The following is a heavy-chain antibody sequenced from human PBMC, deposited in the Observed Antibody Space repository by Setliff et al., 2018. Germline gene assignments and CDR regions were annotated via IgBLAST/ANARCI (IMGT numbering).Heavy chain of an antibody. J-gene: IGHJ5*02. CDR2: IIPIFGTA. D-gene: IGHD5-12*01. CDR1: GGTFSSYA. Sequence: GASVKVSCKASGGTFSSYAISWVRQAPGQGLEWMGGIIPIFGTANYAQKFQGRVTITTDESTSTAYMELSSLRSEDTAVYYCAMAMATIRRNWFDPWGQGTLVTVSS. V-gene: IGHV1-69*05. CDR3: AMAMATIRRNWFDP.